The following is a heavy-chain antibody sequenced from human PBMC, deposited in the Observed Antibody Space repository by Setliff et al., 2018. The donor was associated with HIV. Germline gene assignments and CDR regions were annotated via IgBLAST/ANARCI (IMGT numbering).Heavy chain of an antibody. CDR1: GGSISRTIYY. Sequence: PSETLSLTCTVSGGSISRTIYYWGWIRQPPGKGLEWIGSIYYTGSTYYNPSLKSRVTISVDTSKNQLSLKLGSVTAADTAVYYCARGVWFGLYYYYMDVWGKGTTVTVSS. J-gene: IGHJ6*03. D-gene: IGHD3-10*01. CDR3: ARGVWFGLYYYYMDV. CDR2: IYYTGST. V-gene: IGHV4-39*01.